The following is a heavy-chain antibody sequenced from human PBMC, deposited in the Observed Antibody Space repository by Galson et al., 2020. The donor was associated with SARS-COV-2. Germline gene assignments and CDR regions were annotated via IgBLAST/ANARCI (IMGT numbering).Heavy chain of an antibody. CDR2: IIPFFGTP. D-gene: IGHD4-17*01. CDR1: GGTFSSYA. Sequence: GASVKVSCKASGGTFSSYAISWVRQAPGQGLEWMGGIIPFFGTPKYAQKLQGRVTITADESTSTAYMELSSLRSEDTAVYYCARVVRDYSDYGFDYYYYGMDVWGQGTTVTVSS. V-gene: IGHV1-69*13. CDR3: ARVVRDYSDYGFDYYYYGMDV. J-gene: IGHJ6*02.